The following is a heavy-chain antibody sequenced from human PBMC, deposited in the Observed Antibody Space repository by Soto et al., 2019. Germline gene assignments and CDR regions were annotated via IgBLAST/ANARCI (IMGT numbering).Heavy chain of an antibody. CDR2: ISGSGDTT. V-gene: IGHV3-23*01. J-gene: IGHJ4*02. CDR3: AKDVDYFRSRGYHRFDS. Sequence: EVQLLESGGALVQPGGSLRLSCAASGFTFNTYAMSWVRQAPGKGLEWVSVISGSGDTTYYADSVKGRFTIFRDNSKNTLFLQMNSLRAEDTALYYCAKDVDYFRSRGYHRFDSWGQGTLVTVSS. D-gene: IGHD3-22*01. CDR1: GFTFNTYA.